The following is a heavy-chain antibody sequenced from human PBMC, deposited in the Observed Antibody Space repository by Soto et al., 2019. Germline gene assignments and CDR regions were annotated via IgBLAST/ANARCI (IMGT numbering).Heavy chain of an antibody. CDR1: GYTFTSYA. J-gene: IGHJ4*02. CDR2: INAGNGNT. V-gene: IGHV1-3*01. CDR3: ARPPTPAAATQWLVSGWGRGTDFDY. Sequence: QVQLVQSGAEVKKPGASVKVSCKASGYTFTSYAMHWVRQAPGQRLEWMGWINAGNGNTKYSQKFQGRVTITRDTSASTAYMELSSLRSEDTAVYYCARPPTPAAATQWLVSGWGRGTDFDYWGQGTLVTVSS. D-gene: IGHD6-19*01.